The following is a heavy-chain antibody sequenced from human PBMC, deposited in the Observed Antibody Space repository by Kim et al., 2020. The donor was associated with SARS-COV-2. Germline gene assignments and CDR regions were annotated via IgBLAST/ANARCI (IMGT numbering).Heavy chain of an antibody. Sequence: YADSVKGRFTISRDNSKNTLYLQMNSLRAEDTAVYYCAKTSSSWRGYFDYWGQGTLVTVSS. D-gene: IGHD6-13*01. V-gene: IGHV3-33*06. J-gene: IGHJ4*02. CDR3: AKTSSSWRGYFDY.